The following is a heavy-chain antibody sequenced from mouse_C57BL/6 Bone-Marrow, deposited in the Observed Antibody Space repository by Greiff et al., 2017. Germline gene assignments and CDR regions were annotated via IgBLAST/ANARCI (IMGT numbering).Heavy chain of an antibody. V-gene: IGHV2-2*01. CDR3: ARQAGSSLYYGC. Sequence: QVQLKQSGPGLVQPSQCLSITCTVSGFSLTSYGVHWVRQSPGKGLEWLGVIWSGGSTDYNAAFISRLSISKDNSKSQVFFQMNSLQADDSAVYYCARQAGSSLYYGCWGQGTTLTAAS. CDR1: GFSLTSYG. D-gene: IGHD1-1*01. CDR2: IWSGGST. J-gene: IGHJ2*01.